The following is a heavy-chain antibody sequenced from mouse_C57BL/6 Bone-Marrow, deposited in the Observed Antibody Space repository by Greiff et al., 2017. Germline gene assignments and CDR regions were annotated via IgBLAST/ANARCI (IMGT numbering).Heavy chain of an antibody. CDR1: GYTFTSYW. Sequence: QVQLQQPGAELVMPGASVKLSCKASGYTFTSYWMHWVKQRPGQGLEWIGEIDPSDSYTNYNQKFKGKSTLTVDKSSSTAYMQLSSLTSEDSAVYYCARGSYDGYYGDYAMDYWGKGTSVTVSS. J-gene: IGHJ4*01. D-gene: IGHD2-3*01. CDR2: IDPSDSYT. CDR3: ARGSYDGYYGDYAMDY. V-gene: IGHV1-69*01.